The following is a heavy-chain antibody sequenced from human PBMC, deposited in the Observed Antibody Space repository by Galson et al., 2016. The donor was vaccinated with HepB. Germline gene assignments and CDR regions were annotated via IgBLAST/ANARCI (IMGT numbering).Heavy chain of an antibody. V-gene: IGHV1-69*13. CDR1: GGTFSSFT. D-gene: IGHD2-21*02. Sequence: SVKVSCKASGGTFSSFTISWVRQAPGQGLEWMGGIIPMFDSSNYAQKFQGRVTITADESTSTAYMELSSLRSEDTAVYYCARGVTAIVTPSGWWDYYYGMDVWGQGTTVTVAS. J-gene: IGHJ6*01. CDR3: ARGVTAIVTPSGWWDYYYGMDV. CDR2: IIPMFDSS.